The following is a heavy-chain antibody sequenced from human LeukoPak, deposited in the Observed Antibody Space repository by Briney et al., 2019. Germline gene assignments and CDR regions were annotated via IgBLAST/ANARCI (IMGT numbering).Heavy chain of an antibody. CDR3: ARLTLSGVSADY. CDR2: IYYSGST. V-gene: IGHV4-39*01. CDR1: GGSISSSSYY. D-gene: IGHD2/OR15-2a*01. J-gene: IGHJ4*02. Sequence: SEILSLTCTVSGGSISSSSYYWGWIRQPPGKGLEWIGSIYYSGSTYYNPSLKSRVTISVDTSKNQFSLKLSSATAADTAVYYCARLTLSGVSADYWGQGTLVTVSS.